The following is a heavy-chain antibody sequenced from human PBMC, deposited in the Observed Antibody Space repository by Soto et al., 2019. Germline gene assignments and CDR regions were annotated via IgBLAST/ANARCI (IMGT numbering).Heavy chain of an antibody. CDR2: VWYDGNHR. CDR3: ARDFYETLGGYSRGFDN. J-gene: IGHJ4*02. V-gene: IGHV3-33*01. CDR1: GFSFNNFG. D-gene: IGHD2-2*03. Sequence: GGSLRLSCAASGFSFNNFGIHWVRQAPGKGLEWVAIVWYDGNHRFYADSVKGRFSISRDSSNNTVYLQMNSLRVEDTALYYCARDFYETLGGYSRGFDNWGQGAQVTVSS.